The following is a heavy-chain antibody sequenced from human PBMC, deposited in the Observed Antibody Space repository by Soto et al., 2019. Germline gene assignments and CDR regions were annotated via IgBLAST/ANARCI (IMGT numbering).Heavy chain of an antibody. V-gene: IGHV3-23*01. Sequence: GGSLSLSCAASGFTFSSYAMSWVRQAPGKGLEWVSAISGSGGSTYYAGSVKGRFSISRDNSKNTLYLQMNSLRAEDTAVYSCAKDLAYCGGDCYPTLDYWGQGTLVTVSS. D-gene: IGHD2-21*02. CDR3: AKDLAYCGGDCYPTLDY. J-gene: IGHJ4*02. CDR1: GFTFSSYA. CDR2: ISGSGGST.